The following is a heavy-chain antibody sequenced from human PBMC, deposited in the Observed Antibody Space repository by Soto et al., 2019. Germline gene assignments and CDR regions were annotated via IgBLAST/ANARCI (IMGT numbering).Heavy chain of an antibody. CDR2: IKQDGSEK. CDR3: ASPPGRNYGDYGGWYFDL. D-gene: IGHD4-17*01. V-gene: IGHV3-7*03. Sequence: EVQLVESGGGLVQPGGSLRLSCAASGFTFSSYWMSWVRQAPGKGLEWVANIKQDGSEKYYVDSVKGRFTISRDNAKNSLYLQMNSLRAEDTAVYYCASPPGRNYGDYGGWYFDLWGRGTLVTVSS. J-gene: IGHJ2*01. CDR1: GFTFSSYW.